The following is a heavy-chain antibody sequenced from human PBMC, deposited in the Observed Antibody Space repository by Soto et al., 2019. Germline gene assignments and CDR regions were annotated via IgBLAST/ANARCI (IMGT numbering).Heavy chain of an antibody. CDR3: ARVLYATWSSFDY. CDR2: ITSGGTT. V-gene: IGHV3-48*03. D-gene: IGHD1-26*01. Sequence: GGSLRLSCTASGFTFSSYEMTWVRQAPGKGLEWISYITSGGTTYYADSAKGRFTISRDNAKNSLYLHLNSLTAEDTAIYYCARVLYATWSSFDYWGQGTLVTVSS. J-gene: IGHJ4*02. CDR1: GFTFSSYE.